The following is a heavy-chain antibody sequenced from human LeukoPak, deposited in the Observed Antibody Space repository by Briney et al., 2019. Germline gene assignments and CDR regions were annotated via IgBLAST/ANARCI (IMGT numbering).Heavy chain of an antibody. D-gene: IGHD3-10*01. Sequence: GESLKISCQGSGYSFATYWVGWVRQMPGKGLEWMGIIYPGDSDTRYSPSFQGQVTFSADKSISTAYLQWSSLKASDTAMYYCARVITMIRGVPDRFDPWGQGTLVTVSS. V-gene: IGHV5-51*01. J-gene: IGHJ5*02. CDR2: IYPGDSDT. CDR1: GYSFATYW. CDR3: ARVITMIRGVPDRFDP.